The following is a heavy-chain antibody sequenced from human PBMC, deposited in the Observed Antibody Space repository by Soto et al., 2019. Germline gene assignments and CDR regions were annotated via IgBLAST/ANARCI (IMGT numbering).Heavy chain of an antibody. J-gene: IGHJ6*02. CDR1: GATFSSYA. V-gene: IGHV1-69*13. Sequence: SVKVSCKASGATFSSYAISWVRQAPGQGLEWMGGIIPIFGTANYAQKFQGRVTITADESTSTAYMELSSLRSEDTAVYYWARGVRGGHYYGMDVWGQGTTVTVSS. D-gene: IGHD3-10*01. CDR2: IIPIFGTA. CDR3: ARGVRGGHYYGMDV.